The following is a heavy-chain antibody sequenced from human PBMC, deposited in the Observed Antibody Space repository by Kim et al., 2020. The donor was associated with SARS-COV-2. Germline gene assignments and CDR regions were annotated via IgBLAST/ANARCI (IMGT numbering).Heavy chain of an antibody. Sequence: PSLKSRVTISVDTSKNQFSLKLSSVTAADTAVYYCARVPWFGELLNWFDPWGQGTLVTVSS. D-gene: IGHD3-10*01. CDR3: ARVPWFGELLNWFDP. V-gene: IGHV4-31*02. J-gene: IGHJ5*02.